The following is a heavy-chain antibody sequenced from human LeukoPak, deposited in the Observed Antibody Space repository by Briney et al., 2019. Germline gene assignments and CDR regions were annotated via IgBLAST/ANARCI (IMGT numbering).Heavy chain of an antibody. Sequence: GGSLRLSCAASGFTFSNYALTWVRQAPGRGLELVSSISGAGTYYADSVKGRFSISRDTYKNTLYLQMSSLRAEDTAVYYCARDPNGDYVGAFDFQRWGQGTLVTVSS. CDR3: ARDPNGDYVGAFDFQR. J-gene: IGHJ1*01. CDR2: ISGAGT. V-gene: IGHV3-23*01. D-gene: IGHD4-17*01. CDR1: GFTFSNYA.